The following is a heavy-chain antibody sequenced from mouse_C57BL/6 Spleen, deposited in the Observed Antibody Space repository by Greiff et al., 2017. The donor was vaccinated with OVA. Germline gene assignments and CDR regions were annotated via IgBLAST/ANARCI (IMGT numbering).Heavy chain of an antibody. D-gene: IGHD2-12*01. CDR3: ADSRGFAY. CDR1: GFTFSSYG. CDR2: ISSGGSYT. J-gene: IGHJ3*01. Sequence: EVHLVESGGDLVKPGGSLKLSCAASGFTFSSYGMSWVRQTPDKRLEWVATISSGGSYTSYPDSVKGRFTISRDNAKNTLYLQMSSLKSEDTAMYYCADSRGFAYWGQGTLVTVSA. V-gene: IGHV5-6*01.